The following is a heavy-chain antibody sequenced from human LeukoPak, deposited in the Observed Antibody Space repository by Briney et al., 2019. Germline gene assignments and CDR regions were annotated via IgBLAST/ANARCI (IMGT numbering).Heavy chain of an antibody. J-gene: IGHJ4*02. Sequence: ASVKVSCKASGYTFTGYYMHWVRQAPGQGLEWLGWINPNSGGTNYAQQFQGRVTMTRDTSISIAYMELSRLRSDDTAVYYCARAGVVVVAATYFDYWGQGTLVTVSS. CDR1: GYTFTGYY. CDR3: ARAGVVVVAATYFDY. D-gene: IGHD2-15*01. CDR2: INPNSGGT. V-gene: IGHV1-2*02.